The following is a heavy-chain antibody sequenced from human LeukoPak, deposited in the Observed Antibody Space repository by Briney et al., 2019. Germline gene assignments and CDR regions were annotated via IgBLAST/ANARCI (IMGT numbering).Heavy chain of an antibody. CDR2: IKQDGSAK. J-gene: IGHJ4*02. Sequence: GGSLRLSCAASGFSFIRYWMSWVRHAPGKGLEWVANIKQDGSAKNYVDSVKGRFTISRDNAKNSLYLQLNSLRAEDTAVYYCAGCAGYSCYFDYWGQGTLVIVSS. CDR3: AGCAGYSCYFDY. D-gene: IGHD5-12*01. V-gene: IGHV3-7*01. CDR1: GFSFIRYW.